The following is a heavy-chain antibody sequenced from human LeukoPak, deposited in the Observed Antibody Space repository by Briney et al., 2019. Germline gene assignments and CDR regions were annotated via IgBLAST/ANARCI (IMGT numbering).Heavy chain of an antibody. Sequence: GGSLRLSCSASGFTLSSYAMHWVRQAPGKGLEYVSGISSNGGSVYADSVKGRFTTSRDNSKNTLFLQMSSLRAEDTAVYYCATFGGSSSSDYFDYWGQGTLVTVSS. CDR3: ATFGGSSSSDYFDY. J-gene: IGHJ4*02. V-gene: IGHV3-64D*06. CDR2: ISSNGGS. D-gene: IGHD6-6*01. CDR1: GFTLSSYA.